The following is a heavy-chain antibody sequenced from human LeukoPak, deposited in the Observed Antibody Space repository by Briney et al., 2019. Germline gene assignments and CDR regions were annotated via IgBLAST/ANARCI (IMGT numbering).Heavy chain of an antibody. Sequence: SQTLSLTCSVSGDSISSGDSYWSWHRQPAGKGLEWIGRIYTSGSASYNPSLKSPVTISLDTSKNQFSLKLSSVTAADTAVYFCAGGSISVVIWGQGTLVTVSS. D-gene: IGHD6-6*01. J-gene: IGHJ4*02. V-gene: IGHV4-61*02. CDR3: AGGSISVVI. CDR1: GDSISSGDSY. CDR2: IYTSGSA.